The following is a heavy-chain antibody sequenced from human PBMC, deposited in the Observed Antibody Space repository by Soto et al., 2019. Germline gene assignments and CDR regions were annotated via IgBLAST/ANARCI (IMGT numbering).Heavy chain of an antibody. J-gene: IGHJ3*02. CDR1: GFTFDDYG. CDR2: INWNGGST. Sequence: GGSLRLSCAASGFTFDDYGMSWVRQAPGKGLEWVSGINWNGGSTGYADSVKGRFTISRDNAKNSLYLQMNSLRAEDTALYHCARSLGHGSGSYLLPFDIWGQGTMVTVSS. CDR3: ARSLGHGSGSYLLPFDI. V-gene: IGHV3-20*01. D-gene: IGHD3-10*01.